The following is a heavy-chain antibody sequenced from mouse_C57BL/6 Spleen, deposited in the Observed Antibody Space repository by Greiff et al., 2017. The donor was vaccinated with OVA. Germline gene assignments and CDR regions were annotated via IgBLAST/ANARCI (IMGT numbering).Heavy chain of an antibody. V-gene: IGHV3-6*01. CDR1: GYSITSGYY. Sequence: EVQLQQSGPGLVKPSQSLSLTCSVTGYSITSGYYLNWIRQFPGNKLEWMGYISYDGSNNYNPSLKNRISITRDTYKNQFFLKLNSVTTEDTATYYCARGFERGWGQGTLVTVSA. CDR2: ISYDGSN. CDR3: ARGFERG. J-gene: IGHJ3*01.